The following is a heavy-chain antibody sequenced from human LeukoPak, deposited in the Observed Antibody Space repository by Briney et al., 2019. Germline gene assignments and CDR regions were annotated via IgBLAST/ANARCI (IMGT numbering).Heavy chain of an antibody. D-gene: IGHD3-22*01. Sequence: GGSLRLSCAASGFTFGSYGMPWVRQAPGKGLEWVAVISYDGSNKYYADSVKGRFTISRDNSKNTLYLQMNSLRAEDTAVYYCAKDLEGYYYDSSGYFDYWGQGTLVTVSS. CDR1: GFTFGSYG. J-gene: IGHJ4*02. V-gene: IGHV3-30*18. CDR2: ISYDGSNK. CDR3: AKDLEGYYYDSSGYFDY.